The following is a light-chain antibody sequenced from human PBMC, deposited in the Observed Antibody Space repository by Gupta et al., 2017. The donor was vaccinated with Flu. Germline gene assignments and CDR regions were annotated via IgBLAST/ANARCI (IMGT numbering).Light chain of an antibody. V-gene: IGKV1-5*01. CDR3: QQYHTSLYT. J-gene: IGKJ2*01. Sequence: DIQMTQPPSTLSASLGDRVTITCRASQSIGAWLAWYQQKPGKAPKLLIYETSSLESEVPSRFSGSGSGTEFTLTITSLQPADFATYYCQQYHTSLYTFGQGTRVEIK. CDR1: QSIGAW. CDR2: ETS.